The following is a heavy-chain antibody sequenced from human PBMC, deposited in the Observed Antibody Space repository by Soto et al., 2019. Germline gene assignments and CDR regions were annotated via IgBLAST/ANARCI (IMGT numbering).Heavy chain of an antibody. J-gene: IGHJ4*02. CDR1: GGSISSSNW. Sequence: QVQLQESGPGLVKPSGTLSLTCAASGGSISSSNWWSWVRQPPGKWLEWIGEMHHSGSTNYNPSLNSRVTISVDKSKNHFSLKLNSVTAADTAVYYCATRYSSSWYAYWGQGTLVTVSS. V-gene: IGHV4-4*02. CDR3: ATRYSSSWYAY. D-gene: IGHD6-13*01. CDR2: MHHSGST.